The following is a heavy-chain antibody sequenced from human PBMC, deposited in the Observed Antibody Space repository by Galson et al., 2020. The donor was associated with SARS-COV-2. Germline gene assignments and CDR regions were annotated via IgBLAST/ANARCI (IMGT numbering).Heavy chain of an antibody. Sequence: GGSLRLSCAASGFTFDDYGMSWVRQAPGKGLEWVSGINWNGGSTGYADSVKGRFTISRDNAKNSLYLQMNSLRAEDTALYHCARDFDDYYGSGSYYWFDPWGQGTLVTVSS. D-gene: IGHD3-10*01. CDR1: GFTFDDYG. CDR2: INWNGGST. V-gene: IGHV3-20*01. J-gene: IGHJ5*02. CDR3: ARDFDDYYGSGSYYWFDP.